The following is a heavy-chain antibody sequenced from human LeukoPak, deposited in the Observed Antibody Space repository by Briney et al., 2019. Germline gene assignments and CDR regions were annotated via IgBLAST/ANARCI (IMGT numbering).Heavy chain of an antibody. J-gene: IGHJ4*02. Sequence: PSETLSLTCAVYGGSFSGYYWSWIRQPPGKGLEWIGEFNHSGSNNYNPSLKSRVTISVDTSKNQISLKLSSVTVADTAVYYCARGAHFLRRSSLWTRPLDYWGQGTLVTVSS. CDR3: ARGAHFLRRSSLWTRPLDY. V-gene: IGHV4-34*01. CDR2: FNHSGSN. D-gene: IGHD3-3*02. CDR1: GGSFSGYY.